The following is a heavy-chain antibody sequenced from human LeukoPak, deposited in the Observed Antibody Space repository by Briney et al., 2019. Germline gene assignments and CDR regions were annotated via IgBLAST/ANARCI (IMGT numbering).Heavy chain of an antibody. CDR2: IKQDGSEK. CDR1: GFTLSRYG. CDR3: ARKYAFDI. J-gene: IGHJ3*02. V-gene: IGHV3-7*01. Sequence: GGTLRLSCAASGFTLSRYGMSWVRQAPGKGLEWVANIKQDGSEKYYVDSVKGRFTISRDNAKNSLYLQMNSLRAEDTAVYYCARKYAFDIWGQGTMVTVSS.